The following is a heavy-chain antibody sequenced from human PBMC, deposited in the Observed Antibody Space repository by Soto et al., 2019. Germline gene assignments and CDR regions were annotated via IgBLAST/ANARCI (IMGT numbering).Heavy chain of an antibody. Sequence: GVSLRLSCAASGFTFSSFAMPWVRKAPGMGLDWVSVISDSGGNTYYADSVKGRFTISRDNSKNTLYLQMNSLRAEDTAVYYCAKSTSGSGWFGAFDIWGQGTMVTVSS. CDR2: ISDSGGNT. CDR3: AKSTSGSGWFGAFDI. D-gene: IGHD6-19*01. V-gene: IGHV3-23*01. J-gene: IGHJ3*02. CDR1: GFTFSSFA.